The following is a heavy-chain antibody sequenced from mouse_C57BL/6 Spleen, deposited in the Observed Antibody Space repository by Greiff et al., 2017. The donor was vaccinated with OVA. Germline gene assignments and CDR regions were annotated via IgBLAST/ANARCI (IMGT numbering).Heavy chain of an antibody. CDR2: IRNKANGYTT. Sequence: EVMLVESGGGLVQPGGSLSLSCAASGFTFTDYYMSWVRQPPGTALEWLGFIRNKANGYTTEYSASLKGRFTISRDNSQSILYLQMNALRAEDSATYYCARSNWDAMDYWGQGTSVTVSS. CDR3: ARSNWDAMDY. CDR1: GFTFTDYY. V-gene: IGHV7-3*01. D-gene: IGHD4-1*01. J-gene: IGHJ4*01.